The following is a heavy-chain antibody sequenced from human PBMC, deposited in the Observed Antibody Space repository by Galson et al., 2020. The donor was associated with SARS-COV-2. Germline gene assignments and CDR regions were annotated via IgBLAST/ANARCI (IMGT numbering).Heavy chain of an antibody. Sequence: ETSETLSLTCTVSGGSISSGGYYWSWIRQHPGKGLEWIGYIYYSGSTYYNPSLKSRVTISVDTSKNQFSLKLSSVTAADTAVYYCATRPIGFPIFGVAPHYFDYWGQGPLGTVSS. V-gene: IGHV4-31*03. J-gene: IGHJ4*02. CDR2: IYYSGST. D-gene: IGHD3-3*01. CDR1: GGSISSGGYY. CDR3: ATRPIGFPIFGVAPHYFDY.